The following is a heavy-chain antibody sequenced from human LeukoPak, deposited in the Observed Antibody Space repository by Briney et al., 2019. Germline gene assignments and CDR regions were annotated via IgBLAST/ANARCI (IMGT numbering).Heavy chain of an antibody. CDR2: ISSSSLYT. J-gene: IGHJ2*01. CDR3: AREAYDILTGYRSYWYFDL. D-gene: IGHD3-9*01. CDR1: GFTFSLYS. Sequence: QTGGSLRLSCAASGFTFSLYSMNWVRQAPGKGLEWVSYISSSSLYTNYADSVKGRFAISRDNAKNSLYLQMNSLRAEDTAVYYCAREAYDILTGYRSYWYFDLWGRGTLVTVSS. V-gene: IGHV3-48*04.